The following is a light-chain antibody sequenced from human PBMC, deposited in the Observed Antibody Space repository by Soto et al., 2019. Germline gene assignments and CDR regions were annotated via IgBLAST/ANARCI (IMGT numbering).Light chain of an antibody. CDR1: QSVSSY. V-gene: IGKV3-11*01. CDR3: KQRSNWPLT. J-gene: IGKJ4*01. Sequence: EIVLTQSPATLSLSPGERATLSCRASQSVSSYLAWYQQNPGQAHRLLIYDASSRATGIPSRFSGSGSRTDFSLNISSLEPEDFAVYYCKQRSNWPLTFGGRTKVEIK. CDR2: DAS.